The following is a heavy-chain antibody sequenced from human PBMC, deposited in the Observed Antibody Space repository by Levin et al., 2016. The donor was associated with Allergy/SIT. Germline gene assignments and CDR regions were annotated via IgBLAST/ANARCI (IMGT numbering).Heavy chain of an antibody. Sequence: WVRQAPGQRLEWMGWINAGNGNTKYSQKFQGRVTITRDTSASTAYMKLSSLRSEDTAVYYCARDGNIAAAVPHFDYWGQGTLVTVSS. CDR2: INAGNGNT. D-gene: IGHD6-13*01. CDR3: ARDGNIAAAVPHFDY. V-gene: IGHV1-3*01. J-gene: IGHJ4*02.